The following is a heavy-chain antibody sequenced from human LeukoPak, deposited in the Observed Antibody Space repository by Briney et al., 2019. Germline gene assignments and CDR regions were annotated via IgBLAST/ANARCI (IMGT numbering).Heavy chain of an antibody. CDR1: GFTFTSSA. Sequence: SVKVSCKASGFTFTSSAVQWVRQARGQRLEWIGWIVVGRGDTNSAQKFQERVTITRDMSTRTAYMELSSLRSEDTAVYYCGADSMPQGVFSYAFDIWGQGTMVTVSS. D-gene: IGHD3-10*01. CDR2: IVVGRGDT. CDR3: GADSMPQGVFSYAFDI. J-gene: IGHJ3*02. V-gene: IGHV1-58*01.